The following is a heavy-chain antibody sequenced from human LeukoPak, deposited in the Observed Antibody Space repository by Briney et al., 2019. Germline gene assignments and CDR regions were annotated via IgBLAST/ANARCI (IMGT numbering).Heavy chain of an antibody. V-gene: IGHV3-30-3*01. Sequence: GRSLRLSCAASGFTFSSYAMHWVRQAPGKGLEWVAVISYDGSNKYYADSVKGRFTISRDNSKNTLYLRMNSLRAEDTAVYYCARDFPRDGYNTEPFDYWGQGTLVTVSS. D-gene: IGHD5-24*01. CDR1: GFTFSSYA. CDR2: ISYDGSNK. CDR3: ARDFPRDGYNTEPFDY. J-gene: IGHJ4*02.